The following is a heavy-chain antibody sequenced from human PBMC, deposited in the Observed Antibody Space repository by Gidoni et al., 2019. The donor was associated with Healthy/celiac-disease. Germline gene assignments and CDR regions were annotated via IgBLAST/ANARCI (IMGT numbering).Heavy chain of an antibody. V-gene: IGHV3-7*01. CDR1: GFTVSSYC. CDR2: IQQVGSEK. D-gene: IGHD1-26*01. CDR3: ARVWESATDDY. J-gene: IGHJ4*02. Sequence: EVQLVESGGGLVQPGGSLRLSCAASGFTVSSYCMSWFRQAPGKGLEWVSNIQQVGSEKYYVDSVKGRFTISSDNAKNSMYLQMNSLRAEDTAVYYCARVWESATDDYWGQGTLVTVSS.